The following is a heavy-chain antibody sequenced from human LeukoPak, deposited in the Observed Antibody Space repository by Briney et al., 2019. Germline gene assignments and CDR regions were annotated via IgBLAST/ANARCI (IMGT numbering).Heavy chain of an antibody. J-gene: IGHJ4*02. CDR3: ARDLAGVLDY. Sequence: GGSLRLSCAASGFTFSTYWMAWVRQAPGKGLEWVANIKYDESEKYYVDSVRGRFTISRDNAKNSLFLQVNSLRAEDTAVYYCARDLAGVLDYWGRGTLVTVSS. CDR1: GFTFSTYW. V-gene: IGHV3-7*01. D-gene: IGHD2-8*01. CDR2: IKYDESEK.